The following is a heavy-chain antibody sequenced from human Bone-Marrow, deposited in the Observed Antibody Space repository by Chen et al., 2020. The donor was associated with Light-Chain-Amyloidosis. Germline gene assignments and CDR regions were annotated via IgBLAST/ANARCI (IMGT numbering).Heavy chain of an antibody. CDR3: ARLVGSSSWYDVHYYYGMDV. V-gene: IGHV3-21*01. J-gene: IGHJ6*02. CDR1: GFTFSSYS. Sequence: EVQLVESGGGLVKPGGSLRLSCAASGFTFSSYSMNWVRQAPGKGLEWVSSISSSSSYIYYADSVKGRFTISRDNAKNSLYLQMNSLRAEDTAVYYCARLVGSSSWYDVHYYYGMDVWGQGTTVTVSS. D-gene: IGHD6-13*01. CDR2: ISSSSSYI.